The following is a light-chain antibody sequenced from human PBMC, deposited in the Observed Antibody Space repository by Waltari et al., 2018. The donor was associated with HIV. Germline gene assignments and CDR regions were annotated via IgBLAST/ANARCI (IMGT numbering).Light chain of an antibody. V-gene: IGLV3-1*01. CDR3: QAWDTNTAAV. CDR1: TLGDRF. CDR2: QDT. J-gene: IGLJ1*01. Sequence: SHELTQPPSVSVSPGQTASITCSGDTLGDRFACWYQQKPGQSPVLVIYQDTKRPSGIPERFSGSNSGNTATLTISGTQTMDEADYYCQAWDTNTAAVFGTGTKVTVL.